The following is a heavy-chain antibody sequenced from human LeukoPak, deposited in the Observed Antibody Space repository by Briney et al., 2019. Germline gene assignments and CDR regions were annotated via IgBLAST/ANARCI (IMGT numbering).Heavy chain of an antibody. Sequence: PSETLSLTCTVSGGSISSYYWSWIRQHPGKGLEWIGYIYYSGSTYYNPSLKSRVTISVDTSKNQFSLKLSSVTAADTAVYYCARVRPQIVAADYWGQGTLVTVSS. CDR3: ARVRPQIVAADY. D-gene: IGHD6-25*01. V-gene: IGHV4-59*06. J-gene: IGHJ4*02. CDR2: IYYSGST. CDR1: GGSISSYY.